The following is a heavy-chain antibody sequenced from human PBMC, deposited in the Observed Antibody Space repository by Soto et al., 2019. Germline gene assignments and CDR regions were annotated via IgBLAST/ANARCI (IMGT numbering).Heavy chain of an antibody. CDR1: GGSFSGYY. J-gene: IGHJ6*02. CDR2: INHSGST. V-gene: IGHV4-34*01. CDR3: ARGLSKKVPAARDYGMDV. D-gene: IGHD2-2*01. Sequence: SETLCLTCAVYGGSFSGYYWSWIRQPPGKGLEWIGEINHSGSTNYNPSLKSRVTISVDTSKNQFSLKLSSVTAADTAVYYCARGLSKKVPAARDYGMDVWGQGTTVTVSS.